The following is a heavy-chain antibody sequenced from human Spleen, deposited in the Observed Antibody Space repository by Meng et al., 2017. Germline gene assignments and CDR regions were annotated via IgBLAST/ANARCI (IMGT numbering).Heavy chain of an antibody. CDR2: IDHSGTT. CDR1: GYSISSDYY. D-gene: IGHD6-13*01. V-gene: IGHV4-38-2*01. CDR3: ARQRQPNVCFDP. J-gene: IGHJ5*02. Sequence: SETLSLTCAVSGYSISSDYYWGWIRQAPGKGLEWIGNIDHSGTTNYNPSLKSRVTMSVDTSKTQLSLKLRSVTAADTAVYYCARQRQPNVCFDPWGQGPLVTVSS.